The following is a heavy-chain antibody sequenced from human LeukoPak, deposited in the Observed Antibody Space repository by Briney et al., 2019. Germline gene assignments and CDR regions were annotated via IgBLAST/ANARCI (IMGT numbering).Heavy chain of an antibody. V-gene: IGHV3-48*03. CDR2: ISSSGSTI. J-gene: IGHJ4*02. D-gene: IGHD1-26*01. CDR3: ARDLRIVSGSYLDY. Sequence: PGGSLRLSCAASGFTFGGYEMNWVRQAPGKGLEWVSYISSSGSTIYYADSVKGRFISSRDNTKNSLYLQMNSLRAEDTAIYYCARDLRIVSGSYLDYWGQGTLVTVSS. CDR1: GFTFGGYE.